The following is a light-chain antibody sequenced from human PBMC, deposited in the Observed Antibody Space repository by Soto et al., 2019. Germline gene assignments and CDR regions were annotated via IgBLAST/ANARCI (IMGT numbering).Light chain of an antibody. CDR3: RQHNTCPWT. CDR1: QGIRNE. Sequence: DIQMTQSPSSLSASVGDRVTITCRASQGIRNELGWYQQKPGRAPKRLIYGVSNLQSGVPSRFSGSAPGTEFTLTISSLQPEDSGAYYCRQHNTCPWTFGQGTKVEVK. V-gene: IGKV1-17*01. CDR2: GVS. J-gene: IGKJ1*01.